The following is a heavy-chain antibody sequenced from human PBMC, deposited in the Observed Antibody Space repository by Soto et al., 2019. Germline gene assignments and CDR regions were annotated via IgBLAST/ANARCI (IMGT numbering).Heavy chain of an antibody. CDR3: AHSRPPRLLDY. D-gene: IGHD6-6*01. V-gene: IGHV2-5*02. Sequence: QITLKESGPTLVTPTQTLTLTCTFSGFSLSTSGVGVGWIRQPPGKALEWLELIYWDDDKRYSPSLNSRLTITKDTSKNQGVLTMTNMDPVDTATYYCAHSRPPRLLDYWGQGTLVTVSS. CDR1: GFSLSTSGVG. CDR2: IYWDDDK. J-gene: IGHJ4*02.